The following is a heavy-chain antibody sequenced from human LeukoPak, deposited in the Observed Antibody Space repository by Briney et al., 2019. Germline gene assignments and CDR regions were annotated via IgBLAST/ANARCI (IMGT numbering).Heavy chain of an antibody. Sequence: ASVKVSCKASGYTFSDYYIHWVRQAPGQGLEWMGFINPSGGSTSYAQKFQGRVTMTRDTSTSAVYMELSSLRSDDTAMYYCARNVGSGLDYWGQGTLVTVSS. V-gene: IGHV1-46*01. CDR2: INPSGGST. D-gene: IGHD1-1*01. CDR1: GYTFSDYY. J-gene: IGHJ4*02. CDR3: ARNVGSGLDY.